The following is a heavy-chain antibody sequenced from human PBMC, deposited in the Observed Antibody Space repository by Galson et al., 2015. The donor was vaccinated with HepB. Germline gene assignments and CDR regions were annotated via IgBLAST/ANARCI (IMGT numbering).Heavy chain of an antibody. CDR1: GFTFSSYA. CDR3: AKDRAFDYGDYGGSQAYAPYYYYGMDV. J-gene: IGHJ6*02. D-gene: IGHD4-17*01. Sequence: SLRLSCAASGFTFSSYAMSWVRQAPGKGLEWVSAISGSGGSTYYADSVKGRFTISRDNSKNTLYLQMNSLRAEDTAVYYCAKDRAFDYGDYGGSQAYAPYYYYGMDVWGQGTTVTVSS. V-gene: IGHV3-23*01. CDR2: ISGSGGST.